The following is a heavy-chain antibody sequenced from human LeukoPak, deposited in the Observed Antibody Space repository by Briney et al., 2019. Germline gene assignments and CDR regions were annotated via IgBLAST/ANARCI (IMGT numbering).Heavy chain of an antibody. CDR2: MNPNSGNT. CDR3: ARIPNRDMYYDFWSGYYRGNWFDP. V-gene: IGHV1-8*01. CDR1: GYTFTSYD. Sequence: ASVKVSCKASGYTFTSYDINWVRQATGQGLEWMGWMNPNSGNTGYAQKFQGRVTMTRNTSISTAYMGLSSLRSEDTAVYYCARIPNRDMYYDFWSGYYRGNWFDPWGQGTLVTVSS. D-gene: IGHD3-3*01. J-gene: IGHJ5*02.